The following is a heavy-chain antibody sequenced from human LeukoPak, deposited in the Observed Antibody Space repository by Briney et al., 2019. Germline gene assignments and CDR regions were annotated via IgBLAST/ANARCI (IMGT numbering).Heavy chain of an antibody. CDR3: ARKWYYDSRVDY. Sequence: SETLSLTSAVYGGSFSGYYWSWIRQPPGKGLEWIGEINHSGSTNYNPSLKSRVTISVDTSKNQFSLKLSSVTAADTAVYYCARKWYYDSRVDYWGQRTLVTVSS. CDR1: GGSFSGYY. CDR2: INHSGST. V-gene: IGHV4-34*01. J-gene: IGHJ4*02. D-gene: IGHD3-22*01.